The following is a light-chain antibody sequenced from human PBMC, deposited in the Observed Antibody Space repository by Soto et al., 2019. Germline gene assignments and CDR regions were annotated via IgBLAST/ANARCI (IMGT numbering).Light chain of an antibody. V-gene: IGLV1-47*01. CDR3: AAWDDSLSGYV. CDR1: SSNIGSNY. Sequence: ALTQPPSASGTPGQRVTISCSGSSSNIGSNYVYWYQQLPGTAPKLLIYRNNQRPSGVPDRFSGSKSGTSASLAISGLRSEDEADYSCAAWDDSLSGYVFGTGTKVPVL. J-gene: IGLJ1*01. CDR2: RNN.